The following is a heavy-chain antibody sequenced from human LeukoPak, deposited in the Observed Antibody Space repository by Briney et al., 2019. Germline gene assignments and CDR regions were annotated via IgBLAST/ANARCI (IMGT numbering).Heavy chain of an antibody. CDR3: ARGVYIAAAQYAY. J-gene: IGHJ4*02. D-gene: IGHD6-13*01. Sequence: PETLSLTCTVSGGSISSYYRSWVRQPPGKGLEWIWYIYYSGRTNYNPSPTRRATLSVETSQKQFSLRLSALTAADTAVYYCARGVYIAAAQYAYWGQGTLVTVSS. V-gene: IGHV4-59*01. CDR1: GGSISSYY. CDR2: IYYSGRT.